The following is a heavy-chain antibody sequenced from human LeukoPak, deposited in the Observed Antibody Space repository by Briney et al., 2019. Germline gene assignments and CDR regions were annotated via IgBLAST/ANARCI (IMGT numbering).Heavy chain of an antibody. CDR2: INPSSGVT. CDR1: GYTFTGYS. J-gene: IGHJ4*02. Sequence: ASVKVSCKASGYTFTGYSIQWVRQAPGQGLEWMGRINPSSGVTHYAQKFHDSVTLTRDTSISTAYLEVNTLRSDDTAVYYCTTRGGESSPLRYWGQGTLVTVSS. CDR3: TTRGGESSPLRY. V-gene: IGHV1-2*06. D-gene: IGHD3-10*01.